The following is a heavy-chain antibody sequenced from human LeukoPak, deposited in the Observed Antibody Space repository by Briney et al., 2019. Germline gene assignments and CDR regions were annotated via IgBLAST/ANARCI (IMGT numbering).Heavy chain of an antibody. CDR1: GGSISSGGYY. CDR2: IYHSGST. D-gene: IGHD5-18*01. J-gene: IGHJ4*02. V-gene: IGHV4-30-2*01. CDR3: ARAGSDTAMGPGTTFDY. Sequence: SETLSLTCTVSGGSISSGGYYWSWIRQPPGKGLEWIGYIYHSGSTYYNPSLKSRVTISVDRSKNQFSLKLSSVTAADTAVYYCARAGSDTAMGPGTTFDYWGQGTLVTVSS.